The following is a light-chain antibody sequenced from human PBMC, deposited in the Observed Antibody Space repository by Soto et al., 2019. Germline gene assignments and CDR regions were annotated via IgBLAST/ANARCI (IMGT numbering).Light chain of an antibody. V-gene: IGLV1-51*01. Sequence: QSVLTQPPSVSAAPGQKVTISCSGSSSNIGNSYVSWYQQLPGIAPKLLIYDNNRRPSRIPDRFSGSKPGTSATLGITGLQTGDEADYYCGTWDSSLSAFVFGTGTKVTVL. CDR3: GTWDSSLSAFV. CDR2: DNN. CDR1: SSNIGNSY. J-gene: IGLJ1*01.